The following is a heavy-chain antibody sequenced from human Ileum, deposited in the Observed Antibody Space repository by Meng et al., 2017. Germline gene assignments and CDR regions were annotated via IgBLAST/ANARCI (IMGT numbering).Heavy chain of an antibody. Sequence: GESLKISCAGSGFTFSNYWMFWIRQRPGKGLMWVSRIKTDGSDIAYADSVKGRFTISRDNAKNTLYLQMNSLRVEDTAVYFCARDSEKAAFDYWGQGTLVTVSS. CDR3: ARDSEKAAFDY. CDR2: IKTDGSDI. V-gene: IGHV3-74*01. D-gene: IGHD6-13*01. J-gene: IGHJ4*02. CDR1: GFTFSNYW.